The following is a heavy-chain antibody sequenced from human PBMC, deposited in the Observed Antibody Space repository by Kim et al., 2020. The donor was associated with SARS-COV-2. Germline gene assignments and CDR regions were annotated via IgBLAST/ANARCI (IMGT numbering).Heavy chain of an antibody. V-gene: IGHV4-39*01. CDR2: IYYSGST. D-gene: IGHD4-17*01. CDR3: ARLQAGYGDYVWFDP. J-gene: IGHJ5*02. Sequence: SETLSLTCTVSGGSISSSSYYWGWIRQPPGKGLEWIGSIYYSGSTYYNPSLKSRVTISVDTSKNQFSLKLSSVTAADTAVYYCARLQAGYGDYVWFDPWGQGTLVTVSS. CDR1: GGSISSSSYY.